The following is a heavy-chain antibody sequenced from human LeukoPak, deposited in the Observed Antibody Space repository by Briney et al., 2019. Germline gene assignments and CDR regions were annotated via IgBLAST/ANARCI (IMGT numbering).Heavy chain of an antibody. V-gene: IGHV4-34*01. CDR2: INHSGST. D-gene: IGHD3-22*01. J-gene: IGHJ2*01. CDR1: GGSFSGYY. CDR3: ARGLGSITMIVAWGRRYFDL. Sequence: SETLSLTCAVYGGSFSGYYWSWIRQPPGKGLEWIGEINHSGSTNYNPSLKSRVTISVDTSKTQFSLKLSSVTAADTGVYYCARGLGSITMIVAWGRRYFDLWGRGNLVTVSS.